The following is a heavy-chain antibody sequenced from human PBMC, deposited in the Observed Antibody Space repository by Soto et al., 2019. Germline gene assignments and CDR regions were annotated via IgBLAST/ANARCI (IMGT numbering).Heavy chain of an antibody. Sequence: PGGSLRLSCSASGFTFSSYAMHWVRQAPGKGLEYVSAISSNGGSTYYADSVKGRFTISRDNSKNTLYLQMSSLRAEDTAVYYCVKPLLGTTGTTQGAAFDYWGQGTLVTVSS. CDR1: GFTFSSYA. V-gene: IGHV3-64D*06. D-gene: IGHD1-1*01. CDR3: VKPLLGTTGTTQGAAFDY. CDR2: ISSNGGST. J-gene: IGHJ4*02.